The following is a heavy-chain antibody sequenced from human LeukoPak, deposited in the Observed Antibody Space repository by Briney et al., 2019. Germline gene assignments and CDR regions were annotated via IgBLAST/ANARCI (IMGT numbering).Heavy chain of an antibody. V-gene: IGHV5-51*01. D-gene: IGHD2-15*01. CDR2: IHPGDSDT. Sequence: RGESLQISCKASGYSFSNEWLGWVRQVPGKGLEWMGIIHPGDSDTRYSPSFEGQVTISVDKSISTAYLQWSSLKASDTAMYYCARRGLLGYCSGASCYDAFDIWGQGIKVSVSS. CDR3: ARRGLLGYCSGASCYDAFDI. J-gene: IGHJ3*02. CDR1: GYSFSNEW.